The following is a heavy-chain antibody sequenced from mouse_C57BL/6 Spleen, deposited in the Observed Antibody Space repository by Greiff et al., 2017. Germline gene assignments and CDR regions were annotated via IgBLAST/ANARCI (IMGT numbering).Heavy chain of an antibody. CDR2: IDPEDGDT. V-gene: IGHV14-1*01. CDR1: GFNIKDYY. CDR3: TSSLISTDAMDF. J-gene: IGHJ4*01. Sequence: EVQLQQSGAELVRPGASVKLSCTASGFNIKDYYMHWVKQRHEQGLEWIGRIDPEDGDTEYAPKFQGKDTLTADTSSNTAYLQLRSLPSEDPAGYYCTSSLISTDAMDFWGQGTSVTVSS. D-gene: IGHD1-1*01.